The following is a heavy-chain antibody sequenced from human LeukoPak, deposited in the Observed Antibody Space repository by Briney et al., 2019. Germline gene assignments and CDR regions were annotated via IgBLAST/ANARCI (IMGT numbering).Heavy chain of an antibody. CDR1: GYTFTGYY. D-gene: IGHD3-10*01. CDR2: ISAYNGNT. Sequence: GASVKVSRKASGYTFTGYYIHWVRQAPGQGLEWMGWISAYNGNTNYAQKLQGRVTMTTDTSTSTAYMELRSLRSDDTATYYCARRGLGSGSSGPMSYWGQGTLVTVSS. J-gene: IGHJ4*02. CDR3: ARRGLGSGSSGPMSY. V-gene: IGHV1-18*04.